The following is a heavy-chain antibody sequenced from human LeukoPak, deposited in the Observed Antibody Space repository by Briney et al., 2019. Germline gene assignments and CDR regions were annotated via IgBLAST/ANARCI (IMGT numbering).Heavy chain of an antibody. V-gene: IGHV3-33*01. CDR2: IWYDGSNK. CDR1: GFTFSSYG. Sequence: PGRSLRLSCAASGFTFSSYGMHWVRQAPGKGLEWVAVIWYDGSNKYYADSVKGRFTISRDNSKNTLYLQMNGLRAEDTAVYYCARDSHYVYFDYWGQGTLVTVSS. J-gene: IGHJ4*02. D-gene: IGHD3-10*02. CDR3: ARDSHYVYFDY.